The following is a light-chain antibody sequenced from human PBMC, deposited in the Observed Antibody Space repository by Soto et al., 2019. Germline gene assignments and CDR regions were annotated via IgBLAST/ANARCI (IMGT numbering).Light chain of an antibody. CDR2: GVS. CDR1: ITDIGAYNY. V-gene: IGLV2-14*01. CDR3: SSYTSSITPYV. Sequence: QSVLTQPASVSGSPGQSITISGTGTITDIGAYNYVSWYQQHPGKAPKLLIYGVSSRPSGVSNRFSGSKSGNAAYLTISGLQADDEAEYYCSSYTSSITPYVFGTGTKV. J-gene: IGLJ1*01.